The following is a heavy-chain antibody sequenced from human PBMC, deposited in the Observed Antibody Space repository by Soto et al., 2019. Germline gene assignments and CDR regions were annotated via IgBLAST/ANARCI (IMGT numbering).Heavy chain of an antibody. Sequence: QVQLVESGGGVVQPGRSLRLSCAASGFSLSTYAMYWVRQAPGKGLEWVAVISYDGNNKYYADSVKGRFTISRDNSKNTVYLQMNSLRAEDTAVYYCARAGCDGGSCYTLVGLRYGMDVWGQGTTVTVSS. D-gene: IGHD2-15*01. J-gene: IGHJ6*02. V-gene: IGHV3-30-3*01. CDR1: GFSLSTYA. CDR2: ISYDGNNK. CDR3: ARAGCDGGSCYTLVGLRYGMDV.